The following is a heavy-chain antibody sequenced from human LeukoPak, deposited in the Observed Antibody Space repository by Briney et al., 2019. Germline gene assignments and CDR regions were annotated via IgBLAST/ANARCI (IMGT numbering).Heavy chain of an antibody. J-gene: IGHJ4*02. V-gene: IGHV5-51*01. CDR3: ARSPYSSGWPVDY. CDR2: IYPGDSDT. D-gene: IGHD6-19*01. Sequence: GESLKISCKGSGYSFTSYWIGWVRQMPGKGLEWMGIIYPGDSDTRYSPSFQGQVTISADKSISTAYLQWSSLKASDTAMYYCARSPYSSGWPVDYWGQGTLVTVSP. CDR1: GYSFTSYW.